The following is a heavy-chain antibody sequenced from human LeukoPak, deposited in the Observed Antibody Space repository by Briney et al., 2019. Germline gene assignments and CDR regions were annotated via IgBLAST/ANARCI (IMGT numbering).Heavy chain of an antibody. V-gene: IGHV3-23*01. Sequence: GGSLRLSCAVSGFTFSSYAMSWVRQAPGKGQEWVSGITGSGGSTYYADSVKGRFTVSRDNSKNTLYLQMNSLRVEDTAVYYCARDRGSSSLIYFDYCGQGTLVTVSS. D-gene: IGHD6-13*01. CDR1: GFTFSSYA. CDR2: ITGSGGST. J-gene: IGHJ4*02. CDR3: ARDRGSSSLIYFDY.